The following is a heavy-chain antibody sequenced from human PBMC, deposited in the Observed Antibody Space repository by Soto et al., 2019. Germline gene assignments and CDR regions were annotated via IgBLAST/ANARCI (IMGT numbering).Heavy chain of an antibody. D-gene: IGHD6-13*01. V-gene: IGHV3-21*06. CDR2: ISSGTTYS. Sequence: GGSLRLACAASGFTFSISTMNWVRQAPGKRLEWVSSISSGTTYSYYADAVKGRFSISRDNAKSSLYLQMNSLRVDDTAVYYCARGDGTGLHSSGWSPRFWGQGTLVTVSS. CDR1: GFTFSIST. J-gene: IGHJ4*02. CDR3: ARGDGTGLHSSGWSPRF.